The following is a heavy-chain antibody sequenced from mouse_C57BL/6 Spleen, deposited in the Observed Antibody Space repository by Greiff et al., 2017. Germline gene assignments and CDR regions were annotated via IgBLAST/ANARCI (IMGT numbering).Heavy chain of an antibody. CDR1: GYTFTSYW. D-gene: IGHD2-10*02. Sequence: QVQLQQSGAELVRPGSSVKLSCKASGYTFTSYWMHWVKQRPIQGLEWIGNIDPSDSETHYNQKFKDKATLTVDKSSSTAYMQLSSLTSEDSAVYYCARAYDPYFDVWGTGTTVTVSS. V-gene: IGHV1-52*01. J-gene: IGHJ1*03. CDR2: IDPSDSET. CDR3: ARAYDPYFDV.